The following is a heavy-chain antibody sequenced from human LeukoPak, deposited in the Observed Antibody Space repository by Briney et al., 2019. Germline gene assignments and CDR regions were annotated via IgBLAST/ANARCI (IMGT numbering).Heavy chain of an antibody. D-gene: IGHD3-3*01. CDR2: ISSGSSHI. Sequence: GGSLRLSCAASGFTFSSYTMNWGRKAPGKGLEWVSFISSGSSHIYYADSEKARITISRDDAKNSLDQQMNNLRAEDTAVYYCAKDAYRVPTIFGTFDPWGQGTLVTVSS. J-gene: IGHJ5*02. CDR1: GFTFSSYT. CDR3: AKDAYRVPTIFGTFDP. V-gene: IGHV3-21*01.